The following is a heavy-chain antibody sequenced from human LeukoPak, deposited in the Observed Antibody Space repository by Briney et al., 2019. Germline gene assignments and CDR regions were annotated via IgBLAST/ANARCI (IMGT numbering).Heavy chain of an antibody. CDR2: INPNSGGT. V-gene: IGHV1-2*02. CDR3: AREGRGWLHYYYYYGMDV. J-gene: IGHJ6*02. Sequence: ASVKVSCKASGYTFTGYYMHWVRQAPGQGLEWMGWINPNSGGTNYAQKFQGKVTMTRDTSISTAYMELSRLRSDDTAVYYCAREGRGWLHYYYYYGMDVWGQGTTVTVSS. CDR1: GYTFTGYY. D-gene: IGHD6-19*01.